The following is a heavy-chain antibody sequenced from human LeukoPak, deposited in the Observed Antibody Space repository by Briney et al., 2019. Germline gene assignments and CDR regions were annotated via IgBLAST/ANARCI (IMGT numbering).Heavy chain of an antibody. Sequence: GGSLRLSCAASGFTFSSYSMNWVRQAPGKGLEWVSVIYHSGNTDYADSVKGRFTISRDNSKSTVYLQMSSLRAEDTAVYYCARVRVTGYSNFAYWGQGTLVTVSS. V-gene: IGHV3-53*01. CDR2: IYHSGNT. CDR1: GFTFSSYS. D-gene: IGHD3-9*01. CDR3: ARVRVTGYSNFAY. J-gene: IGHJ4*02.